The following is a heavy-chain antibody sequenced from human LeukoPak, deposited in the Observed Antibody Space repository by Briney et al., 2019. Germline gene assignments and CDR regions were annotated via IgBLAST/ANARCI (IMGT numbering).Heavy chain of an antibody. CDR3: ARSGWYQYYFDY. Sequence: SETLSLTCIVSGGSISSYYWSWIRQPPGKGLEWIGYIYYSGSTNYNPSLKSRVTISVDTSKNQFSLKLSSVTAADTAVYYCARSGWYQYYFDYWGQGTLVTVSS. D-gene: IGHD6-19*01. V-gene: IGHV4-59*01. J-gene: IGHJ4*02. CDR1: GGSISSYY. CDR2: IYYSGST.